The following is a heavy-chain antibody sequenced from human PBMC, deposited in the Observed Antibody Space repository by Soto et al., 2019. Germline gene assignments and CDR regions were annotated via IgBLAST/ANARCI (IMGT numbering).Heavy chain of an antibody. CDR2: IIPNVDAA. V-gene: IGHV1-69*12. D-gene: IGHD3-16*01. CDR1: GGTFNNYA. CDR3: ARSSGGVYGIIIEGTNWFAP. J-gene: IGHJ5*02. Sequence: QFQLVQSGAEVKKPGSSVKVSCKASGGTFNNYAISWVRQAPGQGLEWVGGIIPNVDAANYAQNFQGRVTIAADESAGTAYMELSRLRSEDTAVYYCARSSGGVYGIIIEGTNWFAPWGQGTLVTVSS.